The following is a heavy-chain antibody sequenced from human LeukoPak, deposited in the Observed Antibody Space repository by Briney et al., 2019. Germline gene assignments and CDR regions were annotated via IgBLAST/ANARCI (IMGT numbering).Heavy chain of an antibody. Sequence: ASVKVSCKASGYTFTGYYMHWVRQAPGQGLEWMGWIDPNSGGTNFAQKFQGRVTLTRDTSINTAYMELSSLRSDDTAVYYCARAKLDDCGGVCDQYFQHWGQGTLVTVSS. V-gene: IGHV1-2*02. D-gene: IGHD2-21*02. CDR3: ARAKLDDCGGVCDQYFQH. J-gene: IGHJ1*01. CDR2: IDPNSGGT. CDR1: GYTFTGYY.